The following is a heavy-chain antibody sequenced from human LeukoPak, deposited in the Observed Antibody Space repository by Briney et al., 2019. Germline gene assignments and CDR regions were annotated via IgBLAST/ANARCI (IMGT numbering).Heavy chain of an antibody. D-gene: IGHD3-3*01. J-gene: IGHJ4*02. CDR2: IYYSGST. V-gene: IGHV4-39*01. CDR3: ARRSITIFGVVSLEYYFDY. CDR1: GGSISSSSYY. Sequence: SETLSLTCTVSGGSISSSSYYWGWIRQPLGKGLEWIGSIYYSGSTYYNPSLKSRVTISVDTSKNQFSLKLSSVTAADTAVYYCARRSITIFGVVSLEYYFDYWGQGTLVTVSS.